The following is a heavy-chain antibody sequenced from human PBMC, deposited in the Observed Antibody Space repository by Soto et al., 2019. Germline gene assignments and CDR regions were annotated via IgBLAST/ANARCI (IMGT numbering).Heavy chain of an antibody. V-gene: IGHV4-34*01. J-gene: IGHJ6*03. D-gene: IGHD2-2*03. CDR3: ARHGYCSSTSCYKQYYYYYMDV. CDR2: INHSGST. CDR1: GGSFSGYY. Sequence: QVQLQQWGAGLLKPSETLSLTCAVYGGSFSGYYWSWIRQPPGKGLEWIGEINHSGSTNYNPSLKSRVTIYVDTSKNQFSPRLSSVTAADTAVYYCARHGYCSSTSCYKQYYYYYMDVWGKGTTVTVSS.